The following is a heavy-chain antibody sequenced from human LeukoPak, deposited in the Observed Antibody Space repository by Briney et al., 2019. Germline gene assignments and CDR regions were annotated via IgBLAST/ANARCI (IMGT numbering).Heavy chain of an antibody. CDR1: GGTFSRNA. D-gene: IGHD6-25*01. CDR2: IIPIFGTA. V-gene: IGHV1-69*13. J-gene: IGHJ5*02. Sequence: VASVTVSCKASGGTFSRNAISWVRQAPGQGLEWMGGIIPIFGTANYAQKFQGRVTITADESTSTAYMELSSLRSEDTAVYYCARDRWGQRSPYNWFDPWGQGTLVTVSS. CDR3: ARDRWGQRSPYNWFDP.